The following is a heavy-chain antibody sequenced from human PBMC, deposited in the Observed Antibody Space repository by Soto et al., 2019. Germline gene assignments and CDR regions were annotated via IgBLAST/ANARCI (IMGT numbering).Heavy chain of an antibody. CDR2: IYTSASI. J-gene: IGHJ6*02. Sequence: SETLSLTCSVSGADINTYSWTWIRQPAGKGLEWIGRIYTSASINYNPSLKGRVTLSVDTSTNQVRLRLASVTAADTAIYYCARDREAGYNFYYGMDVWGQGTTVTVSS. V-gene: IGHV4-4*07. CDR1: GADINTYS. CDR3: ARDREAGYNFYYGMDV. D-gene: IGHD6-19*01.